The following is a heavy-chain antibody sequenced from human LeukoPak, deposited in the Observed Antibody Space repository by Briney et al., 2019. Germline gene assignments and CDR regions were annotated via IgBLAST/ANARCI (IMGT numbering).Heavy chain of an antibody. J-gene: IGHJ3*02. Sequence: GGSLRLSCAASGFTVSSNYMSWVRQAPGKGLEWVSVIYSGGSTYYADSVKGRFTISRDNSKNTLYLQMNSLRAEDTAVYYCARDALGVVPAAEGAFDIWGQGTMVTVSS. CDR1: GFTVSSNY. CDR2: IYSGGST. CDR3: ARDALGVVPAAEGAFDI. D-gene: IGHD2-2*01. V-gene: IGHV3-66*01.